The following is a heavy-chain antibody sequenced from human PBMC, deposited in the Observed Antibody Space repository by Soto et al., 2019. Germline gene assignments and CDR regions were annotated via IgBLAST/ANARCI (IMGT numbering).Heavy chain of an antibody. CDR2: IYYSGST. Sequence: PSETLSLTCTVSGGSISSSSYYWGWIRQPPGKGLEWIGSIYYSGSTYYNPSLKSRVTISVDTSKNQFSLKLSSVTAADTAVYYCARGRRILKAHNWFEPWGQGTLVTVSS. CDR1: GGSISSSSYY. J-gene: IGHJ5*02. CDR3: ARGRRILKAHNWFEP. V-gene: IGHV4-39*01. D-gene: IGHD2-15*01.